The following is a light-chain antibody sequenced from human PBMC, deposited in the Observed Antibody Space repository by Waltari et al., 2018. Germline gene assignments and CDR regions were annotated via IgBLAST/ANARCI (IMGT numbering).Light chain of an antibody. CDR1: SSNIGSDY. CDR3: AAWDDSLSGWV. V-gene: IGLV1-47*01. J-gene: IGLJ3*02. Sequence: QSVLTQPPSASGTPGQRVTISCSGSSSNIGSDYVYWYQQLPGTAPKLLINRNNQRPSGVPGRFSGSKSGTSASLAISGLRSEDEADYSCAAWDDSLSGWVFGGGTKLTVL. CDR2: RNN.